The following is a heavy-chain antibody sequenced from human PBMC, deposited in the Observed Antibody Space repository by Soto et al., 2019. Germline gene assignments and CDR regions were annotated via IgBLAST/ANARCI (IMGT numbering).Heavy chain of an antibody. CDR1: GGSISSYY. V-gene: IGHV4-4*07. J-gene: IGHJ6*02. CDR3: ARGLGIAAAGTYYYYYGMDV. CDR2: IYTSGST. D-gene: IGHD6-13*01. Sequence: SETLSLTCTVSGGSISSYYWSWIRQPAGKGLEWIGRIYTSGSTNYNPSLKSRVTMSVDTSKNQFSLKLSSVTAADTAVYYCARGLGIAAAGTYYYYYGMDVWGQGTTVTVSS.